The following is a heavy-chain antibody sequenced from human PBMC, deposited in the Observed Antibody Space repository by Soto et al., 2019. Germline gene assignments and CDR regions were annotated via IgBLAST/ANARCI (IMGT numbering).Heavy chain of an antibody. CDR3: VKGNQLLRYYFEF. J-gene: IGHJ4*02. D-gene: IGHD2-15*01. CDR1: GFTFSNYA. Sequence: GGSLRLSCSVSGFTFSNYAMHWVRQAPGEGLEYVSGITSDGDSTYHADSVKGRFTISRDNSKNTLYLQMSSLRLEDTAIYYCVKGNQLLRYYFEFWGQGTLVTVSS. CDR2: ITSDGDST. V-gene: IGHV3-64D*06.